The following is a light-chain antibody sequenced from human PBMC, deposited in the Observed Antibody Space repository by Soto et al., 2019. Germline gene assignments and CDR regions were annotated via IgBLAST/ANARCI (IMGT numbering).Light chain of an antibody. CDR2: GAS. CDR1: QSVSSN. CDR3: QQYNNWPRT. Sequence: VLTHSPATLSVSPCERATLSFRASQSVSSNLAWYQQKPGQAPRLLIYGASTRATGIPARFSVSGSGTEFTLTISSLQSEDFAVYYCQQYNNWPRTFGQGTKVDI. J-gene: IGKJ1*01. V-gene: IGKV3-15*01.